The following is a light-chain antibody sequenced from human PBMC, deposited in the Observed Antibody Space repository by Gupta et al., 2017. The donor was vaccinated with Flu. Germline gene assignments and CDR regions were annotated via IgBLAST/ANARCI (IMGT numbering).Light chain of an antibody. J-gene: IGKJ5*01. CDR3: QQLKSYPPIT. CDR1: QVISSY. CDR2: AAS. Sequence: DVQFTQSPSFLSASVGDRVTITCRTSQVISSYFAWYQQKPGKAPKLLIYAASTLQSGVPSRFSGSGYGTELTLTITSRQQEDFATYYCQQLKSYPPITFGQGTRLEIK. V-gene: IGKV1-9*01.